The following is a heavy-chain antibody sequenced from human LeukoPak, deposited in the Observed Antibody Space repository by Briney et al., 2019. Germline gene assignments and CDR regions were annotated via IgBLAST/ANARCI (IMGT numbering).Heavy chain of an antibody. CDR3: ARDGKTTNYYYYGMDV. J-gene: IGHJ6*02. Sequence: GRSLRLSCAASGFTFSSYGMHWVRQAPGKGLEWVAVIWYDGSNKYYADSVKGRFTISRDNSKNTLYLRMNSLRAEDTAVYYCARDGKTTNYYYYGMDVWGQGTTVTVSS. CDR2: IWYDGSNK. V-gene: IGHV3-33*01. D-gene: IGHD1-1*01. CDR1: GFTFSSYG.